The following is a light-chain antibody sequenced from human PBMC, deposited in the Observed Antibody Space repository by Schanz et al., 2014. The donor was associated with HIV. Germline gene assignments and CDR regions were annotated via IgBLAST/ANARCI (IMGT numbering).Light chain of an antibody. V-gene: IGLV2-8*01. CDR3: SSYADTSNVL. J-gene: IGLJ3*02. Sequence: QSALIQPPSVSGSPGQSVTISCTGTSSDVGSYDYVSWYQQHPGTVPKPMIYNVNTQPSRVPDRFSGSKSGNTASLTVSGLQADDEADYYCSSYADTSNVLFGGGTKLTVL. CDR2: NVN. CDR1: SSDVGSYDY.